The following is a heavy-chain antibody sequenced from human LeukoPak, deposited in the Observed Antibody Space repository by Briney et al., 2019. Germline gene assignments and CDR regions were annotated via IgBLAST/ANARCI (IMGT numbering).Heavy chain of an antibody. CDR2: IYYSGST. D-gene: IGHD6-19*01. J-gene: IGHJ4*02. CDR3: ARHPTPYSSGWYLGYFDY. CDR1: GGSISSSSYC. Sequence: SETLSLTCTVSGGSISSSSYCWGWIRQPPGKGLEWIGSIYYSGSTYYNPSLKSRVTISVDTSKNQFSLKLSSVTAADTAVYYCARHPTPYSSGWYLGYFDYWGQGTLVTVSS. V-gene: IGHV4-39*01.